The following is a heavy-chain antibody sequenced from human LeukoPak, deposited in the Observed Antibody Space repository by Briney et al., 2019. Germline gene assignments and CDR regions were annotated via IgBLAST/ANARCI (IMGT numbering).Heavy chain of an antibody. V-gene: IGHV4-38-2*01. Sequence: PSETLSFTCAVSGYSISSGYYWGWIRQPPGKGPEWIGSIYHSGSTYYNPSLKSRVTISVDTSKNQFSLKLSSVTAADTAVYYCASRVGATPYYYMDVWGKGTTVTVSS. CDR2: IYHSGST. CDR3: ASRVGATPYYYMDV. CDR1: GYSISSGYY. J-gene: IGHJ6*03. D-gene: IGHD1-26*01.